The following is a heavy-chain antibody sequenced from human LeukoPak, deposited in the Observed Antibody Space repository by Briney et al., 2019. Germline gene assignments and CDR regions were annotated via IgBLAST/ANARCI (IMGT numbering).Heavy chain of an antibody. Sequence: MSGGSLRLSCAPSGFTFSSYSMNWVRQAPGKGLEWVSSISSSSSYIYYADSVKGRFTISRDNAKNSLYLQMNSLRAEDTAVYYCARDRGGYSYGSDFDYWGQGTLVTVSS. V-gene: IGHV3-21*01. CDR1: GFTFSSYS. J-gene: IGHJ4*02. CDR3: ARDRGGYSYGSDFDY. D-gene: IGHD5-18*01. CDR2: ISSSSSYI.